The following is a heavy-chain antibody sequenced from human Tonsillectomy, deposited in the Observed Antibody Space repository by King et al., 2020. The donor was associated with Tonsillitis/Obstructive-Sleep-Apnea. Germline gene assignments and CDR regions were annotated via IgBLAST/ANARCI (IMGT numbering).Heavy chain of an antibody. Sequence: QLVQSGAEVKKPGESLKISCKGSGYRFTGYWIGWVRQMPGKGLEWMGIIFPSDSDTRYSPSFQGQVTISADKSINTAYLQWSSLKASDTDMYYCVRSAPGTGNTPFDSWGQGTLVTVSS. J-gene: IGHJ4*02. CDR3: VRSAPGTGNTPFDS. D-gene: IGHD1-1*01. CDR1: GYRFTGYW. CDR2: IFPSDSDT. V-gene: IGHV5-51*01.